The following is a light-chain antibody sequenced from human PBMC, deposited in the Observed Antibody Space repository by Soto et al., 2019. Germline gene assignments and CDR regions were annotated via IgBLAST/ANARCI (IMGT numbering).Light chain of an antibody. CDR3: QQYNTYAA. V-gene: IGKV1-5*01. CDR2: DAS. Sequence: DIQPTQRRSTMEASVGDSVTITCRASQNIRNLLAWYQQKPGKAPKPLTYDASTLKTGVPSRFSGSGSGSEFNFTITGLQPDDFATYSCQQYNTYAAFGQGTRLEIK. CDR1: QNIRNL. J-gene: IGKJ5*01.